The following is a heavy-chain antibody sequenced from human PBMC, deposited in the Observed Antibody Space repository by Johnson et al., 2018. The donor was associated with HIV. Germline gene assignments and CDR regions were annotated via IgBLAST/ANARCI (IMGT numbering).Heavy chain of an antibody. V-gene: IGHV3-38-3*01. Sequence: VQLVESRGVLVQPGGSLRLSCAASGFTVSNNEMRWVRQAPGKGLEWVSSISDGSTYYADSRKGRFTISRDNSKNTLHLQMNSLRAEDTAVYYCARGRWLHLGAFDIWGQGTMVTVSS. CDR3: ARGRWLHLGAFDI. CDR2: ISDGST. J-gene: IGHJ3*02. CDR1: GFTVSNNE. D-gene: IGHD5-24*01.